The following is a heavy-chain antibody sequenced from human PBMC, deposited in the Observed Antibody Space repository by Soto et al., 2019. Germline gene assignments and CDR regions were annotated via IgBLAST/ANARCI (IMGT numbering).Heavy chain of an antibody. CDR3: AHIRYYAIFSGRGSFDY. D-gene: IGHD3-9*01. CDR1: GFSLSTSGVG. V-gene: IGHV2-5*02. Sequence: QITLKESGPTLVKPTQTLTLTCSFSGFSLSTSGVGVGWIRQPPGKALAWLALIYWDDDKRYSPSLKSRLTIIKDTSKNQVVLTMTNMDPADTATYYCAHIRYYAIFSGRGSFDYWGQGTLVSVSS. CDR2: IYWDDDK. J-gene: IGHJ4*02.